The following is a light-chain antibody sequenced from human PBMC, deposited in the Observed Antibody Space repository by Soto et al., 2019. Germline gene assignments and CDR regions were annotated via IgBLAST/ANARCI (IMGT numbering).Light chain of an antibody. V-gene: IGLV2-23*01. CDR3: CAYAGGSTYVL. CDR2: EDS. Sequence: QSALTQPASVSGSPGQSLTISCIGTSSDIGSYNLVSWYQQHPGTAPKHLISEDSKRPSGVPNRFSGSKSGNTASLTIAGLQAEDEAVYYCCAYAGGSTYVLFGGGTKLTVL. CDR1: SSDIGSYNL. J-gene: IGLJ2*01.